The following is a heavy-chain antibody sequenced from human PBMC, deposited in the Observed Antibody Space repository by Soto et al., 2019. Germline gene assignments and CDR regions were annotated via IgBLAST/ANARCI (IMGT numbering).Heavy chain of an antibody. D-gene: IGHD2-21*02. V-gene: IGHV3-23*01. CDR2: ISGSGGST. J-gene: IGHJ6*02. CDR1: GFTFSSYA. CDR3: ANGSDVGDYYYDMDV. Sequence: PGGSLRLSCAASGFTFSSYAMSWVRQAPGKGLEWVSGISGSGGSTYYADSVKGRFTISRDKSKNTLYLQMNGLRAEDTALYYCANGSDVGDYYYDMDVWGQGTTVTVSS.